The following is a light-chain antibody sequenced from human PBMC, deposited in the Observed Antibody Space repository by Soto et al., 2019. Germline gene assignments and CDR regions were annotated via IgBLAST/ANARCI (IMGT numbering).Light chain of an antibody. CDR2: DDS. J-gene: IGLJ2*01. CDR3: SSYTGNNNLVV. CDR1: NIGGKS. V-gene: IGLV3-21*02. Sequence: SYELTQPPSVSVAPGQTARITCGGNNIGGKSVHWYQQKPGQAPVLVVYDDSDRPSGIPDRFSGSKSGNTASLTVSGLQAEDEADYYCSSYTGNNNLVVFGGGTKLTVL.